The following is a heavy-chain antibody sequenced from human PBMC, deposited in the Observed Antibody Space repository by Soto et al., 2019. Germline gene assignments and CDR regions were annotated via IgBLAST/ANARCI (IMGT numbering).Heavy chain of an antibody. D-gene: IGHD3-9*01. V-gene: IGHV3-7*01. J-gene: IGHJ5*02. CDR2: IKQDGSEK. CDR3: ARDLPRYFDWLMTPEVWFDP. CDR1: GFTFSSYW. Sequence: GGSLRLSCAASGFTFSSYWMSWVRQAPGKGLEWVANIKQDGSEKYYVDSVKGRFTISRDNAKNSQYLQMNSLRAEDTAVYYCARDLPRYFDWLMTPEVWFDPWGQGTLVTVSS.